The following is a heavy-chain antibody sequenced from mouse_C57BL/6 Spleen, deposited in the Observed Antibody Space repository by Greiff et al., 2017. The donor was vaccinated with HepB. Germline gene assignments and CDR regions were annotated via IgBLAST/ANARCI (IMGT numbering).Heavy chain of an antibody. D-gene: IGHD2-2*01. Sequence: QVQLQQPGAELVKPGASVKLSCKASGYTFTSYWMHWVKQRPGQGLEWIGMIHPNSGSTNYNEKFKSKATLTVDNSSSTAYMQLSSLTSEDSAVYYCARHGVTTGRSFDYWGQGTTLTVSS. CDR3: ARHGVTTGRSFDY. CDR1: GYTFTSYW. CDR2: IHPNSGST. J-gene: IGHJ2*01. V-gene: IGHV1-64*01.